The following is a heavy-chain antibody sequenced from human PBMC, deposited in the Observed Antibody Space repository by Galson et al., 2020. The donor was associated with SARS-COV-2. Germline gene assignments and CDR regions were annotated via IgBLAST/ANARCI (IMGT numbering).Heavy chain of an antibody. CDR2: IIPIFGTS. V-gene: IGHV1-69*13. D-gene: IGHD3-3*01. CDR1: GGTFSTYA. CDR3: ARDRILRKRIVGVEVRFYAMDV. J-gene: IGHJ6*02. Sequence: SVKVSCKASGGTFSTYAVSWVRQAPGQGLEWMGGIIPIFGTSNYAQKFQGRVTITAEESTNTAYLEVSSLRSEDTAVYYCARDRILRKRIVGVEVRFYAMDVWGQGTTVIVSS.